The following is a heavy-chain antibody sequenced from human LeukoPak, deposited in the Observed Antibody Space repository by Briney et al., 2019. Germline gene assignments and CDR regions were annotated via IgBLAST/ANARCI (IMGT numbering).Heavy chain of an antibody. CDR2: ISSSSSYI. D-gene: IGHD4-17*01. CDR3: AKDNGDYGRYFDY. Sequence: PGGSLRLSCAASGFTFSSYSMNWVRQAPGKGLEWVSSISSSSSYIYYADSVKGRFTISRDNAKNSLYLQMNSLRAEDTAVYYCAKDNGDYGRYFDYWGQGTLVTVSS. CDR1: GFTFSSYS. V-gene: IGHV3-21*04. J-gene: IGHJ4*02.